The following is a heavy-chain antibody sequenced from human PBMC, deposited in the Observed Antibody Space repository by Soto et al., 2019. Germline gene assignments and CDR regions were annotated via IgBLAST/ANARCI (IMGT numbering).Heavy chain of an antibody. CDR2: ISGSGGST. J-gene: IGHJ5*02. CDR1: GFTFSSYA. V-gene: IGHV3-23*01. D-gene: IGHD3-22*01. Sequence: LRLSCAASGFTFSSYAMSWVRQAPGKGLEWVSAISGSGGSTYYADSVKGRFTISRDNSKNTLYLQMNSLRAEDTAVYYCAKDMDYYDVIPNWFDPWGQGTLVTVSS. CDR3: AKDMDYYDVIPNWFDP.